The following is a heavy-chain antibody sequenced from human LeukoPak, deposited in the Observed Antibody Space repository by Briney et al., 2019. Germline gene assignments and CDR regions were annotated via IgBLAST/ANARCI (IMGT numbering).Heavy chain of an antibody. Sequence: GASVKVSCKASGYTFTAYYIHWVRQAPGQGLEWMGWINPNGGGTNYAQKFQGRVTMTRDTSISTAYMELSRLRSDDTAVYYCARVSPNTAMVSFDNGGQGTLVTVPS. CDR1: GYTFTAYY. CDR3: ARVSPNTAMVSFDN. V-gene: IGHV1-2*02. J-gene: IGHJ4*02. D-gene: IGHD5-18*01. CDR2: INPNGGGT.